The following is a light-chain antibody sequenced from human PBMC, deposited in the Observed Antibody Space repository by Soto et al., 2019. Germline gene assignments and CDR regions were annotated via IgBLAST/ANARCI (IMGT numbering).Light chain of an antibody. CDR1: QGVGND. CDR3: LQVYSFPRT. J-gene: IGKJ1*01. V-gene: IGKV1-17*02. Sequence: DIQLTQSPSSLSASVGDAVTITCRASQGVGNDLAWYQLTPGKAPKRIIYAASTLQRGIPSRFSGSGSGTEFTLTINNLQPEDVASYFCLQVYSFPRTFGLGTKMDIK. CDR2: AAS.